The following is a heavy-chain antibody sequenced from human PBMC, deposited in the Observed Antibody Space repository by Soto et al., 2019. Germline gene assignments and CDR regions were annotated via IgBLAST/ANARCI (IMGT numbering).Heavy chain of an antibody. CDR1: GYTFTSYG. CDR2: ISAYNGNT. V-gene: IGHV1-18*01. CDR3: ASSGYGSGWYDLALDY. J-gene: IGHJ4*02. Sequence: QVQLVQSGAEVKKPGASVKVSCKASGYTFTSYGISWVRQAPGQGLEWMGWISAYNGNTNYAQKLQGRVTMTTDTSTSTAYMELRSLRADDKAVYYCASSGYGSGWYDLALDYWGQGTLVTVSS. D-gene: IGHD6-19*01.